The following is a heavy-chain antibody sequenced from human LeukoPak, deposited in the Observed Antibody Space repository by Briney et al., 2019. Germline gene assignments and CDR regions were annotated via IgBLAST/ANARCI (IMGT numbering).Heavy chain of an antibody. Sequence: GASLRLSCAASGFTFSDYAMTWVRQAPGKGLEWVSGISDSGSKTYYADSVQGRFTISRDNSKNSLFLQMNSLRAEDTAVYYCGEEEFGELVIGYWGQGIPVTVTS. CDR3: GEEEFGELVIGY. CDR2: ISDSGSKT. CDR1: GFTFSDYA. J-gene: IGHJ4*02. V-gene: IGHV3-23*01. D-gene: IGHD3-10*01.